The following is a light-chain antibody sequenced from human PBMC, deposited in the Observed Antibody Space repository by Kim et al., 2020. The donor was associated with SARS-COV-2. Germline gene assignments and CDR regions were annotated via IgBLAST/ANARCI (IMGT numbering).Light chain of an antibody. CDR3: GTWDSSLSAHV. CDR2: DNN. CDR1: SSNMGNNY. Sequence: QSVLTQPPSVSAAPGQKVTISCSGSSSNMGNNYVSWYQQLPGTAPKLLIYDNNKRPSGIPDRFSGSKSGTSATLGITGLQTGDEADYYCGTWDSSLSAHVFGTGTKVTVL. V-gene: IGLV1-51*01. J-gene: IGLJ1*01.